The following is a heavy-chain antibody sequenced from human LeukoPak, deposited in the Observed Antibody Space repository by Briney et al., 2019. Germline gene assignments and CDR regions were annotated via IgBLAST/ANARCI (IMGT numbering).Heavy chain of an antibody. D-gene: IGHD3-16*01. Sequence: SVKVSCKASGGTFSSYAISWVRQAPGQGLGWMGGIIPIFGTANYAQKFQGRVTITADESTSTAYMELSSLRSEDTAVYYCAGPSRGGINWYFDLWGRGTLVTVSS. CDR1: GGTFSSYA. CDR3: AGPSRGGINWYFDL. J-gene: IGHJ2*01. V-gene: IGHV1-69*13. CDR2: IIPIFGTA.